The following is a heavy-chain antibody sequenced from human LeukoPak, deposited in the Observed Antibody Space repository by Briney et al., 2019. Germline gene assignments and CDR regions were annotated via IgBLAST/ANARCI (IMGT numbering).Heavy chain of an antibody. Sequence: VASMKVSCKASGYTFTANYMHWVRQAPGQGLEWMGWMNSNSGATNYAQRFQGRVTMTGDTSISAAYMELRSLRYDDTAVYYCARGDGSSWYEYWGQGTMVTVSS. CDR3: ARGDGSSWYEY. D-gene: IGHD6-13*01. V-gene: IGHV1-2*02. CDR1: GYTFTANY. J-gene: IGHJ4*02. CDR2: MNSNSGAT.